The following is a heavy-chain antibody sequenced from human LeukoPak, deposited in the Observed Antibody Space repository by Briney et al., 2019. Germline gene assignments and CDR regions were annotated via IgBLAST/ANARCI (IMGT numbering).Heavy chain of an antibody. CDR1: GFTFSTYG. V-gene: IGHV3-23*01. CDR2: ISGSGGST. Sequence: GGSLRLSCAASGFTFSTYGMSWVRQAPGKGLEWVSAISGSGGSTYYADSVKGRFTISRDNSKNTLYLQMNSLKAEDTAVYYCAKDGGAYYDILTGYYPRLYYMDVWGKGTTVTISS. CDR3: AKDGGAYYDILTGYYPRLYYMDV. J-gene: IGHJ6*03. D-gene: IGHD3-9*01.